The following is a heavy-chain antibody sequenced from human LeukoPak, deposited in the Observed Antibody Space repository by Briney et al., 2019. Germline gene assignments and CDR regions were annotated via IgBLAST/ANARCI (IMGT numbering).Heavy chain of an antibody. J-gene: IGHJ4*02. CDR2: IYPDDSDT. Sequence: GESLKISCKGSGYSFTSYWIGWVRQMPGEGLEWVGIIYPDDSDTRYGPSFQDQVIISADKSISTAYLQWSSLKASDTAMYYCARHYPGGDYFIDYWGQGTLVTVSS. D-gene: IGHD4-17*01. CDR1: GYSFTSYW. CDR3: ARHYPGGDYFIDY. V-gene: IGHV5-51*01.